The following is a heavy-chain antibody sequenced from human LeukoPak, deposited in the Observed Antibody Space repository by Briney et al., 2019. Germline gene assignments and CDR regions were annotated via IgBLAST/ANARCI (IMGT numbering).Heavy chain of an antibody. CDR2: IIPIFGTA. V-gene: IGHV1-69*05. D-gene: IGHD3-22*01. CDR1: GGTFSSYA. CDR3: ARDRYTAYYDSSGYLDY. J-gene: IGHJ4*02. Sequence: SVRVSCKASGGTFSSYAISWVRQAPGQGLEWMGGIIPIFGTANYAQKFQGRVTITTDESTSTAYMELSSLRSEDTAVYYCARDRYTAYYDSSGYLDYWGQGTLVTVSS.